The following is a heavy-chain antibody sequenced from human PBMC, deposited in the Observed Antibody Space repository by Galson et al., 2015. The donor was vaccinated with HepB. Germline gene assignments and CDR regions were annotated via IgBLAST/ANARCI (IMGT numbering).Heavy chain of an antibody. CDR2: VSGYDGSA. D-gene: IGHD1-7*01. CDR1: GYDFNKYG. CDR3: ARDSRLELQLKTYYSYGLDV. V-gene: IGHV1-18*01. Sequence: SVKVSCKASGYDFNKYGLSWVRQAPGQGLEWMGWVSGYDGSANYAPKFQGRVTMTTQKSTGTAFMEMRRLRSDDSAMYCCARDSRLELQLKTYYSYGLDVWRQWTAVIVS. J-gene: IGHJ6*02.